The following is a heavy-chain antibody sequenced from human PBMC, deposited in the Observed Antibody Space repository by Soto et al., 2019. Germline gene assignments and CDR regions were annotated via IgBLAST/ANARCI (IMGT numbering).Heavy chain of an antibody. CDR2: IIPIFGTA. Sequence: SVKVSCKASGGTFSSYAISWVRQAPGQGLEWMGGIIPIFGTANYAQKFQGRVTITADESTSTAYMGLSSLRSEDTAVYYCARAGRRSIGYCSSTSCHGGFDYWGQGTLVTVSS. D-gene: IGHD2-2*01. J-gene: IGHJ4*02. CDR1: GGTFSSYA. V-gene: IGHV1-69*13. CDR3: ARAGRRSIGYCSSTSCHGGFDY.